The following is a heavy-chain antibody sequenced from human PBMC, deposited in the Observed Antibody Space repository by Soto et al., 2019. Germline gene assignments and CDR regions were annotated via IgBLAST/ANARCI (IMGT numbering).Heavy chain of an antibody. D-gene: IGHD6-19*01. J-gene: IGHJ2*01. CDR2: IYHSGST. CDR3: ARENSGGNWYFDL. V-gene: IGHV4-4*02. CDR1: GFSISSSNL. Sequence: PSDTLSLTGAFSGFSISSSNLWSWVRPPPGKGLEWIGEIYHSGSTNYNPSLKSRVTISVDKSKNQFSLKLSSVTAADTAVYYCARENSGGNWYFDLWAVAPWSTSPQ.